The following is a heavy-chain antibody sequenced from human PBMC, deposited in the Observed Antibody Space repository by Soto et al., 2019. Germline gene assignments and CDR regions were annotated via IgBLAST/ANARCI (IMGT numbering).Heavy chain of an antibody. J-gene: IGHJ5*02. Sequence: QVQLVQSGAEVTKPGASVKVSCKASGYTFTSYGISWVRQAPGQGLEWMGWIGTYNGNTNYAQKFQGRVTMTKDTSTSTVYMELRSLSSDDTAVFYCARMLGPTIRWLDPWGQGTLVTVSS. V-gene: IGHV1-18*01. CDR2: IGTYNGNT. CDR1: GYTFTSYG. CDR3: ARMLGPTIRWLDP. D-gene: IGHD1-26*01.